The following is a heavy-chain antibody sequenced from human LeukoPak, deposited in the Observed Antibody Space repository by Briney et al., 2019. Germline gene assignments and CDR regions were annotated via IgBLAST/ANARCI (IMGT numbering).Heavy chain of an antibody. J-gene: IGHJ4*02. Sequence: GGSLRLSCAASGFTFSIYGMHWVRQAPGKGLEWVAVISYDGSNKYYADSVKGRFTISRDNSKNTLYLQMNSLRAEDTAVYYCARGSGGSGYYYPNYWGQGTLVTVSS. CDR1: GFTFSIYG. V-gene: IGHV3-30*03. CDR2: ISYDGSNK. D-gene: IGHD3-22*01. CDR3: ARGSGGSGYYYPNY.